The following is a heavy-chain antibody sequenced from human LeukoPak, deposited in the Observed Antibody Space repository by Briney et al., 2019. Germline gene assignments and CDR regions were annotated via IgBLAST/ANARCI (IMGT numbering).Heavy chain of an antibody. CDR2: IKQDGSEK. CDR3: ARGRVPSAGGLYDY. D-gene: IGHD2-2*01. CDR1: GFTLRSYW. V-gene: IGHV3-7*01. J-gene: IGHJ4*02. Sequence: GGSLRLSCVGSGFTLRSYWMSWVRQAPGKGLEWVANIKQDGSEKYYLDSVKGRFTISRDNAKNSLYLEMNSLGAEDTAVYYCARGRVPSAGGLYDYRGQGALVTVSP.